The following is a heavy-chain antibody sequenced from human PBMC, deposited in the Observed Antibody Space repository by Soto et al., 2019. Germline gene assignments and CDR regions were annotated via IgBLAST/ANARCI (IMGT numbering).Heavy chain of an antibody. CDR3: ARDSSSWYNDY. CDR1: GFTFSSYS. D-gene: IGHD6-13*01. Sequence: GGSLRLSCAASGFTFSSYSMNWVRQAPGKGLEWVSYISSSSSTIYYADSVKGRFTISRDNAKNSLYLQMNSLRAEDTAVYYCARDSSSWYNDYWGQGTLVTVSS. V-gene: IGHV3-48*01. J-gene: IGHJ4*02. CDR2: ISSSSSTI.